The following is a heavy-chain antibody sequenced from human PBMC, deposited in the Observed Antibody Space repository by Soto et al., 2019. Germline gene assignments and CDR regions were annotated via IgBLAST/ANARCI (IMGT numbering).Heavy chain of an antibody. CDR2: ISNDGNNK. J-gene: IGHJ4*02. D-gene: IGHD2-2*01. CDR3: AKDNWGYYCSITSCYYFDF. CDR1: GLTFSSYG. V-gene: IGHV3-30*18. Sequence: QVQLVESGGGVVQPGRSPRLSCAASGLTFSSYGMHWVRQAPGKGLEWVAVISNDGNNKYYAESVKGRFTISRDNSKNTLYLQMNSLRAEDTAVYYCAKDNWGYYCSITSCYYFDFWGQGTLVTVSS.